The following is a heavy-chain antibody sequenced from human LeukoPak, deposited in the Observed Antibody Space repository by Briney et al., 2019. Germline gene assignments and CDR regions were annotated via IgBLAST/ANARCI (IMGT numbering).Heavy chain of an antibody. CDR2: INHSGST. CDR1: GGSFSGYY. Sequence: KSSETLSLTCAVYGGSFSGYYWSWIRQPPGKGLEWIGEINHSGSTNYNPSLKSRVTISVDTSKNQFSLKLSSVTAADTAVYYCARQRQWLFDYWGQGTLVTVSS. V-gene: IGHV4-34*01. D-gene: IGHD6-19*01. J-gene: IGHJ4*02. CDR3: ARQRQWLFDY.